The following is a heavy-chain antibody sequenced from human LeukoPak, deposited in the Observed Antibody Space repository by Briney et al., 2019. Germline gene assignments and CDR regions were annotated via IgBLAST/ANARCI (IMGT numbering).Heavy chain of an antibody. J-gene: IGHJ4*02. CDR1: GFTFSSYS. V-gene: IGHV3-21*01. Sequence: GGSLRLSCAASGFTFSSYSMNWVRQAPGKGLEWVSSISSSSSYIYYADSVKGRFTISRDNAKNSLYLQMNSLRAEDTAVYYCARSSNALGYYFDYWGQGTLVTVSS. CDR3: ARSSNALGYYFDY. CDR2: ISSSSSYI. D-gene: IGHD7-27*01.